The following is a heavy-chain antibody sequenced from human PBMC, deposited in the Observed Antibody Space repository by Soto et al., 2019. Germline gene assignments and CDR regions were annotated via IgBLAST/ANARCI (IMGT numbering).Heavy chain of an antibody. Sequence: SETLSLTCTVSDGSVSSGSYYWGWIRQPPGKGLEWIGYIYSSGSTLYNPSLKSRVIISVDTSMNSLRAEDTAVYYCARESEDLTSNFDYWGQGTLVTVSS. V-gene: IGHV4-61*01. CDR1: DGSVSSGSYY. CDR2: IYSSGST. CDR3: ARESEDLTSNFDY. J-gene: IGHJ4*02.